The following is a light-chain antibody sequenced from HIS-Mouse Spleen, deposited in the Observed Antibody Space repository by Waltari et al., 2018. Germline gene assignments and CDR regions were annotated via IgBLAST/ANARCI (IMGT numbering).Light chain of an antibody. V-gene: IGLV3-10*01. CDR1: ALPKKY. CDR2: EDS. Sequence: SYELTQPPSVSVSPGHTARITCSGDALPKKYAYWYQKKSGQAPVLVIYEDSKRPSGIPERFSGSSSGTMATLTISGAQVEDEADYYCYSTDSSGNHRVFGGGTKLTVL. J-gene: IGLJ2*01. CDR3: YSTDSSGNHRV.